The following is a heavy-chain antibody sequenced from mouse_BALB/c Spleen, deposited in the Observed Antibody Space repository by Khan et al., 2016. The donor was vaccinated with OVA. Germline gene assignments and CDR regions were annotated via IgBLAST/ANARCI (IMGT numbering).Heavy chain of an antibody. Sequence: EVELVESGGGLVQPGGSLKLSCATSGFTFSDYYMYWVRQTPEKRLEWVAYISNGGGSTYYPDTVKGRFTISRDNAKNTLYLQISRLKSEDTAMYYCARQLNGAMDCWGQGTSVAVSS. V-gene: IGHV5-12*02. D-gene: IGHD1-3*01. CDR3: ARQLNGAMDC. CDR1: GFTFSDYY. J-gene: IGHJ4*01. CDR2: ISNGGGST.